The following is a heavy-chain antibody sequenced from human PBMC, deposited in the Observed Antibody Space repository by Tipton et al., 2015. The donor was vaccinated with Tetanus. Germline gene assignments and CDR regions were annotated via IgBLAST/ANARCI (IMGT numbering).Heavy chain of an antibody. Sequence: GLVKPSQTLSLTCAISGDSVSSSSAAWNWIRQSPSRGLEWLARTYYRSRWYNDYALSVKSRITISPDTSKNQFSLQLSSVTPDDTAVYYCARDPLGDETIFDYWGQGTLVTVPS. CDR1: GDSVSSSSAA. CDR2: TYYRSRWYN. D-gene: IGHD3-10*01. CDR3: ARDPLGDETIFDY. V-gene: IGHV6-1*01. J-gene: IGHJ4*02.